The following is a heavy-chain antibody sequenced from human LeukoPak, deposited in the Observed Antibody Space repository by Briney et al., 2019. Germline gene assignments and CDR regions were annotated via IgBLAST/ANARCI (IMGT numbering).Heavy chain of an antibody. CDR1: GFTFSSYW. CDR3: ARESGIAAALDL. D-gene: IGHD6-13*01. CDR2: INADGSST. J-gene: IGHJ5*02. Sequence: GGSLRLSCAASGFTFSSYWMHWVRHAPGKGLVWVSRINADGSSTSYADSVKGRFTIFRDNAKNTLYLQMNSLRAEDTAVYYCARESGIAAALDLWGQGTLVTVSS. V-gene: IGHV3-74*01.